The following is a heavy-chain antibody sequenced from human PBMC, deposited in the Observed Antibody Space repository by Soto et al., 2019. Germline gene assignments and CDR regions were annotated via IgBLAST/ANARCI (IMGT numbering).Heavy chain of an antibody. D-gene: IGHD2-2*01. CDR3: ARERGIVVVPAAMPSLYYYYGMDV. CDR1: GFTFSSYS. Sequence: GGSLRLSCAASGFTFSSYSMNWVRQAPGKGLEWVSYISSSSSTIYYADSVKGRFTISRDNAKNSLYLQMNSLRDEDTAVYYCARERGIVVVPAAMPSLYYYYGMDVWGQGTTVTVSS. CDR2: ISSSSSTI. J-gene: IGHJ6*02. V-gene: IGHV3-48*02.